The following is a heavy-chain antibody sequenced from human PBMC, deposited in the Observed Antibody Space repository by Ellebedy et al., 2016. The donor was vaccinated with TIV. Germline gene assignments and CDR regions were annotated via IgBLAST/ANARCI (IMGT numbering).Heavy chain of an antibody. CDR2: TSYNGST. CDR3: SRGFRGDPHDCGCSLDH. D-gene: IGHD4-17*01. Sequence: MPSETLSLTCTVSGDSTSSYYWRWIRQPPGKGLEWIGSTSYNGSTNYNPSLKSPVTISIDTSKNQFSLRLSSVTAADTAVYYCSRGFRGDPHDCGCSLDHWGQGTLVTVSS. J-gene: IGHJ4*02. CDR1: GDSTSSYY. V-gene: IGHV4-59*01.